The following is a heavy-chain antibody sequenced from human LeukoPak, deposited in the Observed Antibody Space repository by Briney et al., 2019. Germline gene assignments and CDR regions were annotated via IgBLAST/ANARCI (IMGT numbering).Heavy chain of an antibody. J-gene: IGHJ4*02. CDR1: GLDLGAYE. CDR2: FAGSDTTT. V-gene: IGHV3-48*03. CDR3: TALGYHLDS. Sequence: PGGPLRLSCAASGLDLGAYEMNWVPPAPGKGLEWVAYFAGSDTTTYYADSVKGRFTISRDNAKNALYLQMNSLRAEDTALYYCTALGYHLDSWGQGTLVTVSS. D-gene: IGHD3-22*01.